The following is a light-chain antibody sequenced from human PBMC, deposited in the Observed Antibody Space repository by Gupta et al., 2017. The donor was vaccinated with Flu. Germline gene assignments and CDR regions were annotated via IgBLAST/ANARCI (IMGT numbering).Light chain of an antibody. Sequence: ERGTLSCRASRSVTSSYLAWYRQKPGQAPRLLIYGASSRATGIPDRFSGSGSGTDFTLTISRLEPEDFAVYFCQQYGSSPLTFGGGTKVESK. J-gene: IGKJ4*01. V-gene: IGKV3-20*01. CDR1: RSVTSSY. CDR2: GAS. CDR3: QQYGSSPLT.